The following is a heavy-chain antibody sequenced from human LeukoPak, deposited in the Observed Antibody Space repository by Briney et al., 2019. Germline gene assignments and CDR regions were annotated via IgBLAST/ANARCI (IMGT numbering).Heavy chain of an antibody. Sequence: GGSLTLTFVSSGLKFDDFVMHLVRQAPGNEPEWVSLISADGGSTFSADSVKGRFSISRDNSKHSLYLQMNSLRSEDTAMYYCSKESGKFDYWGQGTLVAVSS. CDR3: SKESGKFDY. J-gene: IGHJ4*02. CDR2: ISADGGST. CDR1: GLKFDDFV. V-gene: IGHV3-43*02.